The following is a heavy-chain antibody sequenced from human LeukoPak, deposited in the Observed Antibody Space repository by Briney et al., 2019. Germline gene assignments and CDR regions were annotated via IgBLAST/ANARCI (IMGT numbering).Heavy chain of an antibody. J-gene: IGHJ1*01. D-gene: IGHD3-10*01. Sequence: PSETLSLTCTVSGDSISSYYWSWIRQPPGKGLEWIAYVHYSGSTHYNPSLRSRVTISLDTSKSQFSLRLSSVTAADTAIYYCARDRGYFQHWGQGTLVTVSS. CDR1: GDSISSYY. CDR3: ARDRGYFQH. CDR2: VHYSGST. V-gene: IGHV4-59*01.